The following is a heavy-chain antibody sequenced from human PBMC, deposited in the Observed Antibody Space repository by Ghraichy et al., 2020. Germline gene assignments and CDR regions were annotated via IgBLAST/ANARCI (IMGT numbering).Heavy chain of an antibody. D-gene: IGHD2-15*01. J-gene: IGHJ3*02. CDR2: INHSGST. Sequence: SETLSLTCAVYGGSFSGYYWSWIRQPPGKGLEWIGEINHSGSTNYNPSLKSRVTISVDTSKNQFSLKLSSVTAADTAVYYCARWLSSTDAFDIWGQGTMVTVSS. V-gene: IGHV4-34*01. CDR1: GGSFSGYY. CDR3: ARWLSSTDAFDI.